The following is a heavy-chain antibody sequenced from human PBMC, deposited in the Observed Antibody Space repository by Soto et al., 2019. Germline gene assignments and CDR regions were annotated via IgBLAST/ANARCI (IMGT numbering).Heavy chain of an antibody. CDR1: GFTFSSYA. V-gene: IGHV3-23*01. D-gene: IGHD3-9*01. CDR3: AKDRRAYYDILTAYSSEYYFDY. CDR2: ISAGGGST. J-gene: IGHJ4*02. Sequence: GGSLRLSCAASGFTFSSYAMSWVRQAPGKGLEWVSAISAGGGSTYYADSVKGRFTISRDNSKNTLYLQMNSLRAEDTAVYHCAKDRRAYYDILTAYSSEYYFDYWGQGTLVTVSS.